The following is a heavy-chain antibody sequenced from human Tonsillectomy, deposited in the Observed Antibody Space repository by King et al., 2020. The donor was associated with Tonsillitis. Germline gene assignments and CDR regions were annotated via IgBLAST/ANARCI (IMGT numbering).Heavy chain of an antibody. J-gene: IGHJ5*02. V-gene: IGHV3-30-3*01. CDR1: EFIFSSYA. Sequence: VQLVESGGGVVQPGRSLRLSCAASEFIFSSYAMHWVRQAPGKGLEWVAVISYDGDNKYYADSVKGRFTISRDNSKNTLSLQMNSLRVEDTAVYYCASHAYDFCSACSDPWRQGSLVSVSS. CDR3: ASHAYDFCSACSDP. CDR2: ISYDGDNK. D-gene: IGHD3-3*01.